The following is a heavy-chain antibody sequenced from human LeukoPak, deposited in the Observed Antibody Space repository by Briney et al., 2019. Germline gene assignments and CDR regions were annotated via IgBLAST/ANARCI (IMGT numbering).Heavy chain of an antibody. J-gene: IGHJ4*02. D-gene: IGHD3-22*01. CDR1: GGSISSYY. Sequence: SETLSLTCTVSGGSISSYYWSWIRQPPGKGLEWIGYIYYSGSTNYNPSLKSRVTISVDTSKNQFSLRLSSVTAADTAVYYCARSYYYDSSGYYLDLYYFDYWGQGTLVTVSS. CDR3: ARSYYYDSSGYYLDLYYFDY. CDR2: IYYSGST. V-gene: IGHV4-59*01.